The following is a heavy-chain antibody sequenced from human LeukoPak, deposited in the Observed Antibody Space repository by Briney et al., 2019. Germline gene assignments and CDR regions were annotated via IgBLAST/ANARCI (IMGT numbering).Heavy chain of an antibody. CDR2: IKQDGSEK. CDR1: GFTFSSYW. J-gene: IGHJ1*01. V-gene: IGHV3-7*01. Sequence: GGSLRLSCEASGFTFSSYWMSWVRQAPGKGLEWVANIKQDGSEKYYVDSVKGRFTISRDNAKNSLYLQMNSLRAEDTAVYYCASPEYFQHWGQGTLVTVSS. CDR3: ASPEYFQH.